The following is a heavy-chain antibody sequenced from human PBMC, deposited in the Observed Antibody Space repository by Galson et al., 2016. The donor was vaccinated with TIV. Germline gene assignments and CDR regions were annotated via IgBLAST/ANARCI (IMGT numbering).Heavy chain of an antibody. V-gene: IGHV3-21*01. Sequence: SLRLSCAASGFTFGSYGMHWVRHGPGKGLEWVSSISNSGDYIYYSDSMKGRFTISRDNAKKSLYLQMHSLRAEDTAVYYCARIIGYWVGYYTMDVWGQGTTVTVSS. CDR3: ARIIGYWVGYYTMDV. CDR1: GFTFGSYG. J-gene: IGHJ6*02. CDR2: ISNSGDYI. D-gene: IGHD2-8*02.